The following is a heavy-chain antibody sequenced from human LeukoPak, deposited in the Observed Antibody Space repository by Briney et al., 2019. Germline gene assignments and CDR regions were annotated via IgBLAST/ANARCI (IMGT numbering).Heavy chain of an antibody. CDR1: GGSISSYY. CDR3: AREASGGYDILNGYFNSGFDI. CDR2: VYYSGKI. D-gene: IGHD3-9*01. V-gene: IGHV4-59*12. Sequence: PSETLSLTCTVSGGSISSYYWSWIRQPPGKGLEWIGSVYYSGKIYYNPSLKSRVSISVDTFKNQFSLRLTSVTAADTAVYYCAREASGGYDILNGYFNSGFDIWGQGTTVTASS. J-gene: IGHJ3*02.